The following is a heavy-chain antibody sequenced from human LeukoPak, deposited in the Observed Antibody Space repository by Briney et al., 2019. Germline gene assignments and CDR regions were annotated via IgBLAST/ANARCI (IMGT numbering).Heavy chain of an antibody. J-gene: IGHJ4*02. CDR3: ARLGTYWSNYYFEH. D-gene: IGHD3-10*01. CDR1: GYRFTTYW. CDR2: IYPGDSDT. V-gene: IGHV5-51*01. Sequence: GESLKISCQGSGYRFTTYWIAWVRQIPRKGLECMGIIYPGDSDTRYSPSFQGQVTISADKTINTAYLQWSSLKASDTAMYYCARLGTYWSNYYFEHWGQGTLVTVSS.